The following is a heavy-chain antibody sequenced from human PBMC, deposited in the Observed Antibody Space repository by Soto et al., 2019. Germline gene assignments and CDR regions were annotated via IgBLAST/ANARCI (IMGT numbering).Heavy chain of an antibody. J-gene: IGHJ6*02. CDR3: ARSLTEGYCTITGCYTRPLYGMDV. CDR1: GYTFSGYY. Sequence: ASVKVCGEASGYTFSGYYIHWLRQAPGQGLEWMGWINPNSGGTNYAQKFQGRVTVTRDTPTSTAYMELSRLTSDDTAVYYCARSLTEGYCTITGCYTRPLYGMDVWGQGTTVTVSS. CDR2: INPNSGGT. D-gene: IGHD2-2*02. V-gene: IGHV1-2*02.